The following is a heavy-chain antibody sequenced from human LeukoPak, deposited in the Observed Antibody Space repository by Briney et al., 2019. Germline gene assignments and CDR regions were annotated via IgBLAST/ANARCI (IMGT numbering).Heavy chain of an antibody. V-gene: IGHV4-61*02. CDR1: GGSITSGSYY. CDR3: ARDHTAMAFDY. J-gene: IGHJ4*02. CDR2: IHSTGST. Sequence: PSQTLSLTCTVSGGSITSGSYYWSWVRQPAGKGLEWIGRIHSTGSTYYNPSLKSRVTISLDTSKNQFSLKLSSVTAADTAVYYCARDHTAMAFDYWGQGTLVTISS. D-gene: IGHD5-18*01.